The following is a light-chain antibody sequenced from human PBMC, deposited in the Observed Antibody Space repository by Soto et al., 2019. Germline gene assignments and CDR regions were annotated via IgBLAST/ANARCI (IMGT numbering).Light chain of an antibody. J-gene: IGLJ2*01. CDR2: DTS. Sequence: QAVVTQEPSLTVSPGGTVTLTCGSSTGAVTSNHHPYWVQQKAGQAPRTLIYDTSNKHSCTPPRFSGSLLGDKAALTLSGAQPEDEAQYYCLLSYNAARVFGGGTKVTVL. V-gene: IGLV7-46*01. CDR1: TGAVTSNHH. CDR3: LLSYNAARV.